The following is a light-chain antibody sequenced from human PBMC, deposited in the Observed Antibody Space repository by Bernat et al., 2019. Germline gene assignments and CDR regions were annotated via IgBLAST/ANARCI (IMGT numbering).Light chain of an antibody. CDR3: YSSDSSGSQWV. V-gene: IGLV3-10*01. J-gene: IGLJ3*02. CDR2: EDL. CDR1: ALPRKF. Sequence: SYELTQPPSVSVSPGQTARITCSGDALPRKFAYWYQQKSGQAPVLVIYEDLKRPSGIPERFSGSSSGTVATLTISGAQVEDEADYYCYSSDSSGSQWVFGGGTELTGL.